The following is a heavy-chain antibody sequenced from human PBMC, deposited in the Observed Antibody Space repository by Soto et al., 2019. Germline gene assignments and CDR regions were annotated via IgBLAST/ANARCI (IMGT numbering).Heavy chain of an antibody. CDR3: ARDVGDFWSGYYPRGNWFDP. CDR1: GGTFSSYA. V-gene: IGHV1-69*01. J-gene: IGHJ5*02. D-gene: IGHD3-3*01. Sequence: QVQLVQSGAEVKKPGSSVKVSCKASGGTFSSYAISWVRHAPGQGLEWMGGIIPIFGTANYAQKFQGRVTITADESTSTAYMELSSLRSEDTAVYYCARDVGDFWSGYYPRGNWFDPWGQGTLVTVSS. CDR2: IIPIFGTA.